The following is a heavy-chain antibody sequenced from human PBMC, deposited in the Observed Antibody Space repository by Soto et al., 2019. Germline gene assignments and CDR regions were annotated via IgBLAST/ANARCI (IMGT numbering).Heavy chain of an antibody. Sequence: QVQLVESGGGVVQPGRSLRLSCAASGFTFSSYGMHWVRQAPGKGLEWVAVIWYDGSNKYYADSVKGRFTISRDNSKNTLYLQMNSLRAEDTAVYYCARDLRVKGVPAAMFDYWGQGTLVTVSS. CDR3: ARDLRVKGVPAAMFDY. D-gene: IGHD2-2*01. CDR1: GFTFSSYG. CDR2: IWYDGSNK. J-gene: IGHJ4*02. V-gene: IGHV3-33*01.